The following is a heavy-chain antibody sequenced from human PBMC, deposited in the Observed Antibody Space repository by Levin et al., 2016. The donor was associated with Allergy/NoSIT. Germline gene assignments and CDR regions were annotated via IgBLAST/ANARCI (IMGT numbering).Heavy chain of an antibody. CDR3: AREIKGLDFGVVYYYYVMDV. J-gene: IGHJ6*02. CDR2: ISGSGSTI. CDR1: GFSFSDHY. V-gene: IGHV3-11*04. D-gene: IGHD3-3*01. Sequence: LSLTCAASGFSFSDHYMSWIRQAPGKGLEWVSYISGSGSTIYYADSVKGRFTISRDNAKNSLYLQMNSLRAEDTAVYYCAREIKGLDFGVVYYYYVMDVWGQGTTVTVSS.